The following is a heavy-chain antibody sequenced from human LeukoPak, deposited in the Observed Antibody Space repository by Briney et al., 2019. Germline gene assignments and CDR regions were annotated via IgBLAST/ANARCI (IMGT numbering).Heavy chain of an antibody. J-gene: IGHJ4*02. CDR3: ARALTTLTYEGY. CDR1: GLTFSSYT. CDR2: ISGSNSYI. V-gene: IGHV3-21*01. Sequence: PGGSLRLSCAASGLTFSSYTMHWIRQAPGKGLEWVSSISGSNSYIFYVDSVKGRFTVSRDNAKDSLYLQMNSLRAEDTAVYYCARALTTLTYEGYWGQGTLVTVSS. D-gene: IGHD1-1*01.